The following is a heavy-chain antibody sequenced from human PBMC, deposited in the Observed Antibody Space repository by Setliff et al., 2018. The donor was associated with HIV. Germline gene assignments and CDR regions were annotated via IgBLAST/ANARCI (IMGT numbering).Heavy chain of an antibody. CDR2: INPSGGST. D-gene: IGHD3-9*01. Sequence: ASVKVSCKASGYTFTSYYLHWVRQAPGQGPEWMGTINPSGGSTSYAQKFQGRVTMTRDTSTTTAYMELSSLRSEDTALYYCAGSILTGYYTFGADYWGQGTLVTVSS. V-gene: IGHV1-46*01. J-gene: IGHJ4*02. CDR3: AGSILTGYYTFGADY. CDR1: GYTFTSYY.